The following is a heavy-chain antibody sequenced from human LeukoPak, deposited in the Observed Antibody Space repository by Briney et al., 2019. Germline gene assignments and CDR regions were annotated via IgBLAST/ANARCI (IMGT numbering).Heavy chain of an antibody. Sequence: SETLSLTCTVSGGSISSSSYCWGWIRQPPGKGLEWIGSIYYSGSTYYNPSLKSRVTISVDTSKNQFSLKLSSVTAADTAVYYCARLDFDWLSTGYWGQGTLVTVSS. V-gene: IGHV4-39*01. J-gene: IGHJ4*02. CDR1: GGSISSSSYC. CDR2: IYYSGST. CDR3: ARLDFDWLSTGY. D-gene: IGHD3-9*01.